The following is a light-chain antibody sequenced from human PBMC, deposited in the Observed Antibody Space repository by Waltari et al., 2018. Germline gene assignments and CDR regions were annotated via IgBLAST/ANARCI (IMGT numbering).Light chain of an antibody. Sequence: QSALTPPASVSGSPGQSITISCTGASGDVGRYNSVSWYQQRPDIAPKLIIYDVTKRPSGISSRFSGSKSGNTASLTIPGLQAEDEADYYCSSFTTNTVVVFGGGTTLTVL. CDR3: SSFTTNTVVV. CDR2: DVT. J-gene: IGLJ3*02. V-gene: IGLV2-14*01. CDR1: SGDVGRYNS.